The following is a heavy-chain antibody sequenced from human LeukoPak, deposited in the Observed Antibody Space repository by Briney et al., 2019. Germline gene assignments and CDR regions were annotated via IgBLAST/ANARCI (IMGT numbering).Heavy chain of an antibody. V-gene: IGHV3-21*01. J-gene: IGHJ4*02. CDR2: ISSSSSYI. D-gene: IGHD6-6*01. CDR1: GFTFSSYS. Sequence: GGSLRLSCAASGFTFSSYSMNWVRQAPGKGLEWVSSISSSSSYIYYADSVKGRFTISRDNAKNSLYLQMNSLRAEDTAVYYCAREYPKAARAWGYWGQGTLVTVSS. CDR3: AREYPKAARAWGY.